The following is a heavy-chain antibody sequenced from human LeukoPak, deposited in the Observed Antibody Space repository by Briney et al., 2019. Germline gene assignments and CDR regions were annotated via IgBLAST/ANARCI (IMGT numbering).Heavy chain of an antibody. D-gene: IGHD6-13*01. CDR3: ARGDIIAAAGRGDY. CDR1: GFTFRRYW. J-gene: IGHJ4*02. Sequence: GRTLRLLRAASGFTFRRYWQLWVRLAPGKGLVWVSRINSDGSRTSYADFVKGRFTISRVNAKNTLYLQMNSLRSAATAAQQCARGDIIAAAGRGDYWGQGTLVTVSS. CDR2: INSDGSRT. V-gene: IGHV3-74*01.